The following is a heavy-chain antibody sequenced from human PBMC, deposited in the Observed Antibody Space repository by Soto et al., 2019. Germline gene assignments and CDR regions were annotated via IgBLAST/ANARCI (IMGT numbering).Heavy chain of an antibody. CDR3: VRDGERGGPTWNWFDP. CDR2: ISAYNGNT. Sequence: QVQLVQSGAEVKKPGASVKVSCKASGYTFTSYGISWVRQAPGQGLEWMGWISAYNGNTNYAQKLQGRVTMTTDTPTSTAYMELRSLRSDDTAVYYCVRDGERGGPTWNWFDPWGQGTLVTVSS. J-gene: IGHJ5*02. V-gene: IGHV1-18*01. D-gene: IGHD2-15*01. CDR1: GYTFTSYG.